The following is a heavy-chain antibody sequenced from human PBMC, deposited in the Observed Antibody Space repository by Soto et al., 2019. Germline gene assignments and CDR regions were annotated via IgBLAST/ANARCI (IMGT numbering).Heavy chain of an antibody. CDR2: IYYIGST. Sequence: SETLSLTCTVSGGSISSYYWSWIRQPPGKGLEWIRYIYYIGSTSYNPSLKSRVTISVDTSKNQFSLKLSSVTAADTAVYYCARLKFYDSSGYYPLFDYWGQGTLVTVSS. D-gene: IGHD3-22*01. V-gene: IGHV4-59*08. CDR1: GGSISSYY. CDR3: ARLKFYDSSGYYPLFDY. J-gene: IGHJ4*02.